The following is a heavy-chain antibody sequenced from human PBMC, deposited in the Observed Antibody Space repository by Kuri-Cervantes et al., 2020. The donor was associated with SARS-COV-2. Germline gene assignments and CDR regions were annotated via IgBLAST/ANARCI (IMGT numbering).Heavy chain of an antibody. D-gene: IGHD3-3*01. CDR2: ISYDGSNK. J-gene: IGHJ6*02. CDR1: GFTFSSYA. V-gene: IGHV3-30*01. Sequence: GGSLRLSCAASGFTFSSYAMHWVRQAPGKGLEWVAVISYDGSNKYYADSVKGRFTISGDNSKNTLYLQMNSLRAEDTAVYYCAREGVLEWLLLGIFGMDVWGQGTTVTVSS. CDR3: AREGVLEWLLLGIFGMDV.